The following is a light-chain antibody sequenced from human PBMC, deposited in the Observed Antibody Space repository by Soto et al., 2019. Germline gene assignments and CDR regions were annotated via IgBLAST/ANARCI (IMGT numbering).Light chain of an antibody. Sequence: QSALTQPPSASGSLGQSVTISCTGTSSDVGAYNYVSWFQQHPGKAPKLMIYEVTNRPSGVSNRFSGSKSGSTASLTISALQAEDEADYYCSSYTRSNTLVFGTGTKVTVL. CDR3: SSYTRSNTLV. CDR1: SSDVGAYNY. CDR2: EVT. J-gene: IGLJ1*01. V-gene: IGLV2-14*01.